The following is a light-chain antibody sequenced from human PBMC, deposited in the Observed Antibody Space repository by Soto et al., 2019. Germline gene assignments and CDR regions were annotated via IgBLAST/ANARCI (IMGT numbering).Light chain of an antibody. Sequence: DIQMTQSPSTLSASVGDRVTITCRASQYIHNYLAWYQQKPGEAPKLLIYEAANLESGVPSRFSGSGTGTEFTLTISSLQPDDFAVYYCQQYNNWPPAFGQGTKVEIK. J-gene: IGKJ1*01. CDR1: QYIHNY. CDR3: QQYNNWPPA. CDR2: EAA. V-gene: IGKV1-5*03.